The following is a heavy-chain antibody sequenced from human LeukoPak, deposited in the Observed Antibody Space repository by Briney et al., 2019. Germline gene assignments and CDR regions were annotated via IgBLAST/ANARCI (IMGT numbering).Heavy chain of an antibody. J-gene: IGHJ4*02. CDR3: ARAPSSGWYFY. V-gene: IGHV4-59*12. CDR1: GGSISNYY. CDR2: IYYSGST. Sequence: SETLSLTCTVSGGSISNYYWSWIRQPPGKGLEWIGYIYYSGSTIYTPSLKSRITISVDTSKNQFSLKLSSVTAADTAVYYCARAPSSGWYFYWGQGTLVTVSS. D-gene: IGHD6-19*01.